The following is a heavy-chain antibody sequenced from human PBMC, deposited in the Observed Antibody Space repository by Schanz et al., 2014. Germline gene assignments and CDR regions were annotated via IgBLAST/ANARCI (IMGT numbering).Heavy chain of an antibody. CDR2: IGNGGVTI. CDR3: ANNWNLDY. J-gene: IGHJ4*02. D-gene: IGHD1-20*01. V-gene: IGHV3-11*01. Sequence: VQLLESGGGLVKPGGSLRLSCTASGFPFSDYFMAWIRQPPGRGLEWVSYIGNGGVTIYYADSVKGRFTISRDNSKNSLYLQMNSLRAEDTAVYYCANNWNLDYWGQGTLVTVSS. CDR1: GFPFSDYF.